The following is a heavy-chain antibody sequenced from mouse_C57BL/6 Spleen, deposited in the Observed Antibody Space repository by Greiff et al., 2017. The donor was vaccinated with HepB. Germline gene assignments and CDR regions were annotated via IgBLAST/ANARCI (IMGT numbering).Heavy chain of an antibody. V-gene: IGHV1-55*01. D-gene: IGHD4-1*01. CDR2: IYPGSGST. CDR1: GYTFTSYW. Sequence: VQLQQPGAELVKPGASVTMSCTASGYTFTSYWITWMKQRPGQGLEWLGDIYPGSGSTNYNEKFKSKATLTVDTSSSTAYMQLSSLTSEDSAVYYCATNLVDDWGQGTTLTVSS. CDR3: ATNLVDD. J-gene: IGHJ2*01.